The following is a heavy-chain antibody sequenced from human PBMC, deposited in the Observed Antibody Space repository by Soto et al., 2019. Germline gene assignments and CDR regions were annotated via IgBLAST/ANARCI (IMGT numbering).Heavy chain of an antibody. V-gene: IGHV3-30-3*01. CDR1: GFTFSSYA. CDR2: ISYGGNNK. Sequence: QVQLVESGGGVVQPGRSLRLSCAASGFTFSSYAMYWVRQAPVKGLEWVAVISYGGNNKYYADSVKGRFTISRDNSKNTLYLKMNSLRAEDTAVYYCARAGCDGGSCYTLVGLRYGMDVWGQGTTVTVSS. D-gene: IGHD2-15*01. J-gene: IGHJ6*02. CDR3: ARAGCDGGSCYTLVGLRYGMDV.